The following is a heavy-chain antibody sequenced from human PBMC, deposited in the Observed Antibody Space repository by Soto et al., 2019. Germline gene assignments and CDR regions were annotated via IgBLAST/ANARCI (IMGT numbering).Heavy chain of an antibody. CDR2: IKSKTDGGTT. J-gene: IGHJ3*02. CDR3: TASTPIREWELHHDAFDI. D-gene: IGHD1-26*01. Sequence: GGSLRLSCAASGFTFSNAWMSWVRQAPGKGLEWVGRIKSKTDGGTTDYAAPVKGRFTISRDDSKNTLYLQMNSLKTEDTAVYYCTASTPIREWELHHDAFDIWGQGTMVTVSS. V-gene: IGHV3-15*01. CDR1: GFTFSNAW.